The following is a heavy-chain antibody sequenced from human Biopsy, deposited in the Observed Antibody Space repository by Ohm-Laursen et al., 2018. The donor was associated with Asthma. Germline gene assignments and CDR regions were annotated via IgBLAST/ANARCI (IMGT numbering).Heavy chain of an antibody. V-gene: IGHV3-7*01. CDR2: INGDGSQK. D-gene: IGHD1-1*01. CDR3: AKESGSNYAFDI. Sequence: GSLRLSCAAAGFTFGNFWMSWGRQTPGKGLEWVATINGDGSQKSYVDSVTGRSTISRDNSKNSLHLEMNSLRAEDTAVYYCAKESGSNYAFDIWGQGTMVTVSS. CDR1: GFTFGNFW. J-gene: IGHJ3*02.